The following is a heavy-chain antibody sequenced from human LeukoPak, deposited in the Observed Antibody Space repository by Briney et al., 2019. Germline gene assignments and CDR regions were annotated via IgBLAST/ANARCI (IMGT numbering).Heavy chain of an antibody. D-gene: IGHD1-26*01. J-gene: IGHJ6*02. Sequence: SETLSLTCTVSGGSISSYYWSWIRQPPGKGLEWIGYIYYSGSTNYNPSLKSRVTISVDTSKNQFSLKLSSVTAADTAVYYCAGYSGSYSYYYYYGMDVWGQGTTVTVSS. CDR1: GGSISSYY. CDR2: IYYSGST. CDR3: AGYSGSYSYYYYYGMDV. V-gene: IGHV4-59*01.